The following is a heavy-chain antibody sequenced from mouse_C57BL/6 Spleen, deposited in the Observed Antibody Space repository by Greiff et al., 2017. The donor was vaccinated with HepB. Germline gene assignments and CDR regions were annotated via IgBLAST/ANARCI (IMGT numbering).Heavy chain of an antibody. D-gene: IGHD2-5*01. CDR1: GYAFSSSW. J-gene: IGHJ4*01. Sequence: VKLQESGPELVKPGASVKISCKASGYAFSSSWMNWVKQRPGKGLEWIGRIYPGDGDTNYNGKFKGKATLTADKSSSTAYMQLSSLTSEDSAVYFCARREDYSNPYAMDYWGQGTSVTVSS. CDR3: ARREDYSNPYAMDY. V-gene: IGHV1-82*01. CDR2: IYPGDGDT.